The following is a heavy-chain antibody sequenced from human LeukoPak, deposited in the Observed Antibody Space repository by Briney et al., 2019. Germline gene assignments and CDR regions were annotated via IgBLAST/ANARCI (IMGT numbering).Heavy chain of an antibody. CDR1: GFTFSTYA. D-gene: IGHD1-26*01. V-gene: IGHV3-23*01. CDR3: AREFKVGTTTLSFDI. J-gene: IGHJ3*02. Sequence: GGSLRLSCAASGFTFSTYAITWVRQAPGQGLEWVPAISDNGGGTYYADSAKGRFTVSRDNSKNTLYLQMNSLRAEDTAVYYCAREFKVGTTTLSFDIWGQGTMVTVSS. CDR2: ISDNGGGT.